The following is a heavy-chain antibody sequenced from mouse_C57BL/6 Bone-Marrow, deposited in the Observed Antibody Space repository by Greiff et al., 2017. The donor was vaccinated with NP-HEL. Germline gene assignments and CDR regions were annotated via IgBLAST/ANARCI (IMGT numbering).Heavy chain of an antibody. CDR3: TLTVVATFDY. Sequence: EVQVVESGGGLVQPGGSMKLSCVASGFTFSNYWMNWVRQSPEKGLEWVAQIRLKSDNYATHYAESVKGRFTISRDDSKSSVYLQMNNLRAEDTGIYSCTLTVVATFDYWGQGTTLTVSS. V-gene: IGHV6-3*01. J-gene: IGHJ2*01. D-gene: IGHD1-1*01. CDR1: GFTFSNYW. CDR2: IRLKSDNYAT.